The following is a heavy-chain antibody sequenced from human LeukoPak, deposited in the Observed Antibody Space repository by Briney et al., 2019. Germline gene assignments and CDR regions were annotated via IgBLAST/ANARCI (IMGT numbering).Heavy chain of an antibody. J-gene: IGHJ4*02. CDR2: INHSGST. Sequence: PSETLSLTCAVYGGSFSGYYWSWIRQPPGKGLEWIGEINHSGSTNYNPSLKSRVTISVDTSKNQFSLKLSSVTAADTAVYYCARVDYDYVWGSYANDYWGQGTLVTVSS. V-gene: IGHV4-34*01. CDR1: GGSFSGYY. CDR3: ARVDYDYVWGSYANDY. D-gene: IGHD3-16*01.